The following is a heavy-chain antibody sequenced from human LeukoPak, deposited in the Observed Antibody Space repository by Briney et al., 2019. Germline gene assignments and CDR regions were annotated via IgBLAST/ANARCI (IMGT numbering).Heavy chain of an antibody. D-gene: IGHD2-15*01. V-gene: IGHV4-4*02. CDR3: ARVQGYCSGGSCSRVEHFDP. CDR1: GGSISSSNW. Sequence: SETLSLTCAVSGGSISSSNWWSWVRQPPGKGLEWIGEIYHSGSTNYNPSLKSRVTISVDKSKNQFSLKLSSVTAADTAVYYCARVQGYCSGGSCSRVEHFDPWGQGTLVTVSS. CDR2: IYHSGST. J-gene: IGHJ5*02.